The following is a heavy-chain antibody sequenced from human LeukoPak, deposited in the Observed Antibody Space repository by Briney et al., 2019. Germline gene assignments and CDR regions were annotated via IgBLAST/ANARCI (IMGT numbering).Heavy chain of an antibody. Sequence: GGSLRLSCAASGFTFGTYAMSWVRQAPGKGLEWVSAIGSSGGSTYYADSVKGRFTISRGNSKNTLYLQMNSLRAEDTAVYCCAKGGYSYGYFDSWGQGTLVTVSS. CDR3: AKGGYSYGYFDS. J-gene: IGHJ4*02. V-gene: IGHV3-23*01. CDR1: GFTFGTYA. D-gene: IGHD5-18*01. CDR2: IGSSGGST.